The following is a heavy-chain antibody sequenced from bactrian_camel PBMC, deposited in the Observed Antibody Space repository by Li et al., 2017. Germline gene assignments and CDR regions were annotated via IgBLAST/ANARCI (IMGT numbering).Heavy chain of an antibody. D-gene: IGHD2*01. V-gene: IGHV3S31*01. J-gene: IGHJ6*01. CDR3: AADRTDVLELSGDYYTRFILRTEFGY. Sequence: VQLVESGGGLVQPGGSLKLSCVASEYIFNHCAMGWFRQAPGKGLEWVSSAKGGGGSTYYADSVEGRFTISRDNAKNTLYLQMNTLKPEDTAMYYCAADRTDVLELSGDYYTRFILRTEFGYWGQGTQVTVS. CDR2: AKGGGGST. CDR1: EYIFNHCA.